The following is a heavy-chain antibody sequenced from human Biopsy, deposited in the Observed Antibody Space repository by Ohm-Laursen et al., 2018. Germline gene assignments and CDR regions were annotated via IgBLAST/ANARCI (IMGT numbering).Heavy chain of an antibody. J-gene: IGHJ6*02. CDR2: ITNSGGTV. Sequence: GSLRLSCSASGFTFRDYYMIWIRQPPGKGLEWVSYITNSGGTVYYEDSVKGRFTVSRDNAKNSLYLQMDRLRAKDTAVYYCARPPWGHAYGYYNGMDVWGQGTTVIVSS. D-gene: IGHD3-10*01. CDR1: GFTFRDYY. CDR3: ARPPWGHAYGYYNGMDV. V-gene: IGHV3-11*01.